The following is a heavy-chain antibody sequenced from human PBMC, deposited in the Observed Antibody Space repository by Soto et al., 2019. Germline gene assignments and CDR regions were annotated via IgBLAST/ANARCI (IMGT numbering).Heavy chain of an antibody. D-gene: IGHD3-10*01. CDR2: INPSGDAT. CDR1: GYSVTSYY. Sequence: QVQLVQSGAEVRKPGASVKVSCKASGYSVTSYYIHWVRQAPVQGLEWMGIINPSGDATTYAQRFQCRVTMNRDTSKNTIVMWLSSRRSEATAGYFCASLGSWLGEPLRGQYYDFWGQGTLVTVSS. J-gene: IGHJ4*02. CDR3: ASLGSWLGEPLRGQYYDF. V-gene: IGHV1-46*03.